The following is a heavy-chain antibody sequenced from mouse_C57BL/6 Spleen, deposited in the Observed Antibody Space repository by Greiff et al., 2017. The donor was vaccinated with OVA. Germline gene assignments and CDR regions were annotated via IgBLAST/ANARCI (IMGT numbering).Heavy chain of an antibody. CDR3: ARDGTTVVATRTSWYFDV. CDR1: GFTFSSYA. J-gene: IGHJ1*03. Sequence: EVKLMESGGGLVKPGGSLKLSCAASGFTFSSYAMSWVRQTPEKRLEWVATISDGGSYTYYPDNVKGRFTISRDNAKNNLYLQMSHLKSEDTAMYYCARDGTTVVATRTSWYFDVWGTGTTVTVSS. V-gene: IGHV5-4*01. D-gene: IGHD1-1*01. CDR2: ISDGGSYT.